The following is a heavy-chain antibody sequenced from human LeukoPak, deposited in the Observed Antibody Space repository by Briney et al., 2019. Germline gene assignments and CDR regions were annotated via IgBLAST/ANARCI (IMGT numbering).Heavy chain of an antibody. D-gene: IGHD5-12*01. V-gene: IGHV4-59*01. J-gene: IGHJ2*01. Sequence: SEPLSLTCTVSGGSISDLYWSWIRQSPGKGLEWGGYINYRWNTNSNPSLKSRVTILVDTSKNQLSLKLSSVTAADTAVYYCARDLGSKWPNWYFDLWGRGTLVTVSS. CDR2: INYRWNT. CDR1: GGSISDLY. CDR3: ARDLGSKWPNWYFDL.